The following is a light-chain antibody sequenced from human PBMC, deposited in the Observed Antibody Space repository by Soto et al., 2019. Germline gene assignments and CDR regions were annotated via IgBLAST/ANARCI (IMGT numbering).Light chain of an antibody. V-gene: IGKV3-20*01. CDR1: QSFTSDY. J-gene: IGKJ1*01. CDR2: AAS. Sequence: VLTQSPGPRSFSPGERATLSCRASQSFTSDYLAWYQQRPGQAPRLLIFAASTRATGIPDRFSGGGSGTDFTLTISRLEHEDSAVYYCQQYGISRTFGQGTKVEIK. CDR3: QQYGISRT.